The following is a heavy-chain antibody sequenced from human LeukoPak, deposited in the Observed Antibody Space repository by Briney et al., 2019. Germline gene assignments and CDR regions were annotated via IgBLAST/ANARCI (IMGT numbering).Heavy chain of an antibody. V-gene: IGHV4-30-4*01. CDR2: IYYSGST. CDR3: ARVDDSSDQGGFDY. D-gene: IGHD3-22*01. CDR1: GGSISSGDYY. Sequence: SETLSLTCTVSGGSISSGDYYWSWIRQPPGKGLEWIGYIYYSGSTYYNPSLKSRVTISVDTSTNQFSLKLSSVTAADTAVYYCARVDDSSDQGGFDYWGQGTLVTVSS. J-gene: IGHJ4*02.